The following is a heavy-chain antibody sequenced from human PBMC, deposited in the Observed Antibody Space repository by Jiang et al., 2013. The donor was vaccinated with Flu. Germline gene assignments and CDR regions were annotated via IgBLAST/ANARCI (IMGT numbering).Heavy chain of an antibody. J-gene: IGHJ4*02. V-gene: IGHV4-34*01. CDR1: GGSFSGYY. CDR2: IDQSGDT. CDR3: ARSSGSGYDPGYFDY. D-gene: IGHD5-12*01. Sequence: LLKPSDTLSLTCAAYGGSFSGYYWSWIRQSPGRGLEWIGEIDQSGDTNYNPSLKSRVTILIDMSKNQFSLSLNSVTAADMAEYYCARSSGSGYDPGYFDYWGQGTLVTVSS.